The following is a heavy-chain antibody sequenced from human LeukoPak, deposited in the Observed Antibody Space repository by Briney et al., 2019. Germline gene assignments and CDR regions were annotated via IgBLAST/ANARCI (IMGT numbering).Heavy chain of an antibody. CDR1: GVFVSDHY. V-gene: IGHV3-66*01. Sequence: GGSLRLSCAVSGVFVSDHYMAWARQAPGKGLEWVSVVNSGGSTSYADSVKGRFTISRDNSKNTLFLQMNNLIAEDTALYYCRRTYGYYDYYYDFDVWGQGTTVTVSS. D-gene: IGHD4-17*01. CDR2: VNSGGST. CDR3: RRTYGYYDYYYDFDV. J-gene: IGHJ6*02.